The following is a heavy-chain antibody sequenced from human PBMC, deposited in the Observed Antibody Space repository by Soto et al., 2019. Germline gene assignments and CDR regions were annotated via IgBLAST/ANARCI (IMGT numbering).Heavy chain of an antibody. CDR2: IRSKAYGGTT. CDR1: GFTFGDYA. Sequence: GSLRLSCTASGFTFGDYAMSWFRQAPGKGLEWVGFIRSKAYGGTTEYAASVKGRFTISRDDSKSIAYLQMNSLKTEDTAVYYCTRDVSTYYDFWSGYFGTYYYGMDVWGQGTTVTVSS. V-gene: IGHV3-49*03. CDR3: TRDVSTYYDFWSGYFGTYYYGMDV. J-gene: IGHJ6*02. D-gene: IGHD3-3*01.